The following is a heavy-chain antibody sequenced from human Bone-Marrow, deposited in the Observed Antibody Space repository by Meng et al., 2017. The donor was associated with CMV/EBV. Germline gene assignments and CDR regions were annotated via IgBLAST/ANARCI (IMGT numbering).Heavy chain of an antibody. CDR3: ASEFLRGYSSKGYGMDV. J-gene: IGHJ6*02. CDR1: GGSFSGYY. V-gene: IGHV4-34*01. Sequence: GSLRLSCAVYGGSFSGYYWSWIRQPPGRGLEWIGEINHSGSTNYNPSLKSRVTISVDTSKNQFSLKLSSVTAADTAVYYCASEFLRGYSSKGYGMDVWGQGTTVTVSS. D-gene: IGHD5-18*01. CDR2: INHSGST.